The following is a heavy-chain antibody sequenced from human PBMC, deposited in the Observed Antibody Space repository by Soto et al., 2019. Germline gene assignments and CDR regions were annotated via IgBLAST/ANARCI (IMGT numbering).Heavy chain of an antibody. D-gene: IGHD6-13*01. Sequence: GASVKVSCKASGYTFTSYYMHWVRQAPGQGLEWMGGIIPIFGTANYAQKFQGRVTITADESTSTAYMELSSLRSEDTAVYYCARLYSSSWELEEPREHDYWGQGTLVTVSS. V-gene: IGHV1-69*13. CDR3: ARLYSSSWELEEPREHDY. J-gene: IGHJ4*02. CDR2: IIPIFGTA. CDR1: GYTFTSYY.